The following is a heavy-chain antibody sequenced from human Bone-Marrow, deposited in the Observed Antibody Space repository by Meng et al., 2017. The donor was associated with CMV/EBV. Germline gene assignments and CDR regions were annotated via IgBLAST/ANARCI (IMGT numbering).Heavy chain of an antibody. V-gene: IGHV1-69*05. J-gene: IGHJ5*02. D-gene: IGHD2-2*01. CDR3: VREEVVPAHKRWFDP. Sequence: SVKVSCKASGGTFSSYAISWVRQAPGQGLEWMGGIIPIFGTANHAQKFQCRVTITTDESTSTANMELSSLRSEDTAVYYCVREEVVPAHKRWFDPWGQGTLVTFSS. CDR1: GGTFSSYA. CDR2: IIPIFGTA.